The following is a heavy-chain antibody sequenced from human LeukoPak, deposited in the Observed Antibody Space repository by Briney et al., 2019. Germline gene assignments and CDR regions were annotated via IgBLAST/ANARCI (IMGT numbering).Heavy chain of an antibody. J-gene: IGHJ4*02. CDR1: GGSISSYY. D-gene: IGHD2-21*02. V-gene: IGHV4-59*01. CDR2: IYYSGST. CDR3: ARCGGDCYQLDY. Sequence: SETLSLTCTVSGGSISSYYWSWIRQPPGKGLEWIGYIYYSGSTNYNPSLKSRVTISVDTSKNQFSLKLSSVTAADTAVYYCARCGGDCYQLDYWGQGTLVTVSS.